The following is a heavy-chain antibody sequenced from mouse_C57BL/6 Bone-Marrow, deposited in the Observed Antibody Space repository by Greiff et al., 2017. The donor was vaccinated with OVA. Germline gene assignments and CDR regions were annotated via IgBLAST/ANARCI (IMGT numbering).Heavy chain of an antibody. CDR2: INPSNGGT. D-gene: IGHD1-1*01. V-gene: IGHV1-53*01. Sequence: VQLQQSGTELVKPGASVKLSCKASGYTFTSYWMHWVKQRPGQGLEWIGNINPSNGGTNYNEKFKSKATLTVDKSSSTAYMQLSSLTSEDSAVYYCARGGITTRGCAYWGQGTTLTVSS. J-gene: IGHJ2*01. CDR3: ARGGITTRGCAY. CDR1: GYTFTSYW.